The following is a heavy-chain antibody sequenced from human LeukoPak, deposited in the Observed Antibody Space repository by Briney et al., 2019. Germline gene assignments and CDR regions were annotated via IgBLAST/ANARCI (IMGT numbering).Heavy chain of an antibody. Sequence: GRSLRLSCAASGFTFSSYGMHWVRQAPGKGLEWVAVISYDGSNKYYADSVKGRFTISRDNSKNTLYLQMNSLRAEDTAVYYCAKDRSTYYYDSSGFSDWGQGTLVTVSS. CDR1: GFTFSSYG. D-gene: IGHD3-22*01. V-gene: IGHV3-30*18. CDR3: AKDRSTYYYDSSGFSD. CDR2: ISYDGSNK. J-gene: IGHJ4*02.